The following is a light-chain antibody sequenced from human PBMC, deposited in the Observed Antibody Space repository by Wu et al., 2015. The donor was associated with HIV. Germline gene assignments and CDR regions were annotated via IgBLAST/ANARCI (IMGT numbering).Light chain of an antibody. J-gene: IGKJ2*01. CDR2: GAS. CDR1: QSVSSN. CDR3: QQYNNWPPGT. Sequence: EIVMTQSPATLSVSPGERAALSCRASQSVSSNLAWYQQKPGQAPRLLIYGASTRATGIPGRLSGSGSGTEFTLTISSLQSEDFAVYYCQQYNNWPPGTFGQGTKLEIK. V-gene: IGKV3-15*01.